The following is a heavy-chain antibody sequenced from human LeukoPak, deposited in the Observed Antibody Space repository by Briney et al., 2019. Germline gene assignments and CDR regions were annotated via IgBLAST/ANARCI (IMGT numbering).Heavy chain of an antibody. CDR2: IDPSGGST. CDR1: GYTFTSYY. V-gene: IGHV1-46*01. Sequence: ASVKVSCKASGYTFTSYYMHWVRQAPGQGLEWMGIIDPSGGSTSYAQKFQGRVTMTRDTSTSTVYMELSSLRSEDTAVYYCAREGDIVAVPAAITLSYWGQGTLVTVSS. J-gene: IGHJ4*02. CDR3: AREGDIVAVPAAITLSY. D-gene: IGHD2-2*01.